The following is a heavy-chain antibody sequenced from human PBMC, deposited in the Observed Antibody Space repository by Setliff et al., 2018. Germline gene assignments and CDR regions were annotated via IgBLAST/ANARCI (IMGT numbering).Heavy chain of an antibody. Sequence: SETLSLTCTVSGGSFTPYYWSWIRQPPGKGLEWIGYVYYSGTAYYNPSLKSRVTVIVDTSKNQFSLRLGSVTAADTAVYYCARGGTFRYFDFWGKGTPVTVS. J-gene: IGHJ4*03. D-gene: IGHD5-12*01. CDR1: GGSFTPYY. CDR3: ARGGTFRYFDF. CDR2: VYYSGTA. V-gene: IGHV4-59*01.